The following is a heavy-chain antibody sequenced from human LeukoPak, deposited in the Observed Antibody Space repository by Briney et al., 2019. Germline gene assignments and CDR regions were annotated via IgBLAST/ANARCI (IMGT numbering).Heavy chain of an antibody. CDR1: GGSISSSSYY. Sequence: PSETLSLTCTVSGGSISSSSYYWGWIRQPPGKGLEWIGSIYYSGSTYYNPSLKSRVTISVDTSKNQFSLKVRSVTAADTAVYYCARASGVSDWFRADYWGQGTLVTVSS. D-gene: IGHD3-9*01. CDR3: ARASGVSDWFRADY. CDR2: IYYSGST. J-gene: IGHJ4*02. V-gene: IGHV4-39*07.